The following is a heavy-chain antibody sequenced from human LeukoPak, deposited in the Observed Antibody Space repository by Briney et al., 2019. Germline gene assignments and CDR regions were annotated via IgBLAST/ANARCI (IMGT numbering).Heavy chain of an antibody. J-gene: IGHJ4*02. CDR3: ARVVAVAGRDY. CDR2: INHSGST. V-gene: IGHV4-34*01. CDR1: GGSFSGYY. Sequence: SETVSLTCAVYGGSFSGYYWSWIRQPPGKGLEWIGEINHSGSTNYNPSLKSRVTISVDTSKNQFSLKLSSVTAADTAVYYCARVVAVAGRDYWGQGTLVTVSS. D-gene: IGHD6-19*01.